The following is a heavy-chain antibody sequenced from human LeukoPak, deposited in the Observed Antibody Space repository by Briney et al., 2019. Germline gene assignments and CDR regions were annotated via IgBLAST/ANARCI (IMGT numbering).Heavy chain of an antibody. J-gene: IGHJ5*02. CDR2: IYYSGST. CDR3: ARSYCSGGSCYGTGWFDP. CDR1: GGSISSSSYY. Sequence: SETLSLTCTVSGGSISSSSYYWGWIRQPPGKGLEWIGSIYYSGSTYYNPSLKSRVTISVDTSKNQFSLKLSSVTAADTAVYYCARSYCSGGSCYGTGWFDPWGQGTLVTVSS. V-gene: IGHV4-39*07. D-gene: IGHD2-15*01.